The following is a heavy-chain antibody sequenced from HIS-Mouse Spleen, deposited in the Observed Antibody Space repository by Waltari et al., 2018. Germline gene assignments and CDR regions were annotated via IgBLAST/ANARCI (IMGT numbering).Heavy chain of an antibody. V-gene: IGHV4-39*07. CDR3: AREIPYSSSWYDWYFDL. D-gene: IGHD6-13*01. Sequence: QLQLQESGPGLVKPSDTLSPTCTVSGCPTSRSSYSWGWIRQPPGKGMEWIGSIYYSGSTYYNPSLKSRVTISVDTSKNQFSLKLSSVTAADTAVYYCAREIPYSSSWYDWYFDLWGRGTLVTVSS. CDR2: IYYSGST. CDR1: GCPTSRSSYS. J-gene: IGHJ2*01.